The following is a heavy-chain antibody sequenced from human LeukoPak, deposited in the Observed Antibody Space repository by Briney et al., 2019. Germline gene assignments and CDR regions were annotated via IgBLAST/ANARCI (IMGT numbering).Heavy chain of an antibody. CDR3: ARSKLPAALIDAFHF. D-gene: IGHD2-2*01. V-gene: IGHV1-69*05. CDR2: IIPLFGTA. CDR1: GDILRTYA. Sequence: SVKVSYKASGDILRTYALSWVRQVPGQGLEWMGGIIPLFGTANYAQRFQGRLTISTDDSTTTAYMELSSLTSGDTAVYYCARSKLPAALIDAFHFWGQGTLVTVSS. J-gene: IGHJ3*01.